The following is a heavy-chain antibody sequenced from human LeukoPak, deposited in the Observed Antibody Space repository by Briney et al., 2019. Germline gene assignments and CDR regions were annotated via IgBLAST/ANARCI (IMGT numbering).Heavy chain of an antibody. V-gene: IGHV4-34*01. CDR1: GGSFSGYY. D-gene: IGHD3-10*01. CDR2: INHSGST. CDR3: ARGLGHYSGSPNNWFDP. J-gene: IGHJ5*02. Sequence: PSETLSLTCAVYGGSFSGYYWSWIRQPPGKGLEWIGEINHSGSTNYNPSLKSRVTISVDTSKNQFSLKLNSVTAADTAVYYCARGLGHYSGSPNNWFDPWGQGTLVTVSS.